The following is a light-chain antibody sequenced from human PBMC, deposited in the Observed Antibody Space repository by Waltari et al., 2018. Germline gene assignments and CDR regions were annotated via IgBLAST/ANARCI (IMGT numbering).Light chain of an antibody. J-gene: IGKJ1*01. CDR2: EAS. V-gene: IGKV1-5*03. Sequence: ETQMTQSPPTLSASAGDRVTITCRASESISSWLAWYQQKPGRAPKLLVYEASSLERGVPSRFSGGGFGTEFTLTISGLQPDDFATYYCQQYAGSPWTFGQGTKVEIK. CDR3: QQYAGSPWT. CDR1: ESISSW.